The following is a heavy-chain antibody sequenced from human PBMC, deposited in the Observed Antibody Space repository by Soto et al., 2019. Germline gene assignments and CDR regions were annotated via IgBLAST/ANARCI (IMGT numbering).Heavy chain of an antibody. CDR2: INEDGSEK. J-gene: IGHJ4*02. CDR3: AGDLFDY. Sequence: EVQLVESGGDLVQPGGSLRLSCAASGFTFSNYWMNWVRQAPGKGLEWVANINEDGSEKYYVDSAKGRFTISRDNAKNSLYLQMTSLRAEDTAVYYCAGDLFDYWGQGTLVTVSS. V-gene: IGHV3-7*01. CDR1: GFTFSNYW.